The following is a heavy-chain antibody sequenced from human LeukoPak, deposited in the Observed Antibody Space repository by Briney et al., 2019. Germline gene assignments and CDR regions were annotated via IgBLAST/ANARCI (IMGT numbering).Heavy chain of an antibody. V-gene: IGHV1-69*05. CDR2: IIPIFGTA. CDR3: ARWAGFCSTNNCYNPFDY. D-gene: IGHD2-2*02. J-gene: IGHJ4*02. CDR1: GGTFSSYT. Sequence: SVKVSCKASGGTFSSYTISWVRQAPGQGLEWMGGIIPIFGTASYAQKFQGRVTITTDESTSTVYMELSSLRSEDTAVYYCARWAGFCSTNNCYNPFDYWGQGTLVTVSS.